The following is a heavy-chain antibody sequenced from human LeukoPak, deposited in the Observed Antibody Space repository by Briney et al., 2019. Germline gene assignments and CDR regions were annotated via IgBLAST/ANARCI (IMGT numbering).Heavy chain of an antibody. D-gene: IGHD3-22*01. Sequence: GASVKVSCKASGGTFSSYAISWVRQAPGQGLEWTGGIIPIFGTANYAQKFQGRVTITTDESTSTAYMELSSLRSEDTAVYYCARDDIEYYDPEVGYYYGMDVWGQGTTVTVSS. CDR1: GGTFSSYA. CDR2: IIPIFGTA. CDR3: ARDDIEYYDPEVGYYYGMDV. J-gene: IGHJ6*02. V-gene: IGHV1-69*05.